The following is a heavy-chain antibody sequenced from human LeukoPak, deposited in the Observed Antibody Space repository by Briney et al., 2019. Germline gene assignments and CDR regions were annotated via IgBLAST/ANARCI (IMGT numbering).Heavy chain of an antibody. J-gene: IGHJ3*02. Sequence: SETLSLTCTVSGGSISSYYWSWIRQSPQKGLEWIGYIYYSGTTTYNPSLRSRVTISVDTSKNQFSLRLSSVTAAGTAVYYCVRHASGYDAFDIWGQGTMVTVSS. CDR3: VRHASGYDAFDI. D-gene: IGHD6-13*01. V-gene: IGHV4-59*08. CDR2: IYYSGTT. CDR1: GGSISSYY.